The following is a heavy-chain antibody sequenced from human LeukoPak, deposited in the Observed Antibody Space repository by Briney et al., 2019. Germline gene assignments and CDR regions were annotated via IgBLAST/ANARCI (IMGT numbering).Heavy chain of an antibody. CDR1: GYTFTSYG. D-gene: IGHD6-13*01. V-gene: IGHV1-18*01. Sequence: ASVKVSCKASGYTFTSYGISWVRQAPGQGLEWMGWISAYNGNTNYAQKFQGRVTITRDTSASTAYMELSSLRSEDTAVYYCARDLVSGQQLVLYYFDYWGQGTLVTVSS. J-gene: IGHJ4*02. CDR3: ARDLVSGQQLVLYYFDY. CDR2: ISAYNGNT.